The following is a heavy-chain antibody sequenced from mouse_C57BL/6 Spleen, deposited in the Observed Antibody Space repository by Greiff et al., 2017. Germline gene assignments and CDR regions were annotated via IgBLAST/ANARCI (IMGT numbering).Heavy chain of an antibody. D-gene: IGHD3-2*02. V-gene: IGHV1-76*01. J-gene: IGHJ3*01. CDR3: ARSRGSD. CDR2: IYPGSGNT. CDR1: GYTFTDYY. Sequence: QVQLKESGAELVRPGASVKLSCKASGYTFTDYYINWVKQRPGQGLEWIARIYPGSGNTYYNEKFKGKATLTAEKSSSTAYMQLSSLTSEDSAVYFCARSRGSDWGQGTLVTVSA.